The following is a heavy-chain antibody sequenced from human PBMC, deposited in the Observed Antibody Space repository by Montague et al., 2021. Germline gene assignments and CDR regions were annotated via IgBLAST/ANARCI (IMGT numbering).Heavy chain of an antibody. CDR1: DGSVSSGGYY. CDR2: IFYSGNT. J-gene: IGHJ4*02. CDR3: ARAEDYYGSGSYLGFDY. Sequence: TLSLTCTVSDGSVSSGGYYWSWISQLPGKGLEWIGYIFYSGNTYYNPSLKSRVTISVDTSKNQFSLKLSSVTAADTAVYYCARAEDYYGSGSYLGFDYWGQGTLVTVSS. D-gene: IGHD3-10*01. V-gene: IGHV4-31*03.